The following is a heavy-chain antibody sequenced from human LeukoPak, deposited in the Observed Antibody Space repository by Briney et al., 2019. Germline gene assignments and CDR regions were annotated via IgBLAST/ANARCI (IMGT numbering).Heavy chain of an antibody. Sequence: PGGSLRLSCAASGFTFSSYSMNWVRQAPGKGLEWLSSISSRSTYIFYVDSVKGRFTISRDNANNSLYLQMNSLRVEDTAVYYCARMGSALEVGANAFDIWGPGTMVTVSS. CDR1: GFTFSSYS. CDR2: ISSRSTYI. V-gene: IGHV3-21*01. D-gene: IGHD4/OR15-4a*01. CDR3: ARMGSALEVGANAFDI. J-gene: IGHJ3*02.